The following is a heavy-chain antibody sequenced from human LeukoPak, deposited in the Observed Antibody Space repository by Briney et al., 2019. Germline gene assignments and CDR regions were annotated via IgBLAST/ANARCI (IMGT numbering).Heavy chain of an antibody. CDR3: ARATDSGSYKGWFDP. CDR1: GGSFSGYY. Sequence: PSETLSLTCAVYGGSFSGYYWSWIRQPPGKGLEWIGEINHSGSTNYNPSLKSRVTISVDTSKNQFSLKLSSVTAADTAVYYCARATDSGSYKGWFDPWGQGTLVTVSS. D-gene: IGHD1-26*01. J-gene: IGHJ5*02. V-gene: IGHV4-34*01. CDR2: INHSGST.